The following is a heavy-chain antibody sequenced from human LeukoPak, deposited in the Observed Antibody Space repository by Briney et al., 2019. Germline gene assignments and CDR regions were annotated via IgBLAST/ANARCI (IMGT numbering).Heavy chain of an antibody. CDR3: AREKFDY. Sequence: GGSLRLSCAASGFTFSSYAMSWVRQAPGKGLEWVANIKHDGSEKYYVDSVKGQFTISRDNAKNSLYLQMNSLSVEDTAVYYCAREKFDYWGQGTLVTVSS. CDR2: IKHDGSEK. J-gene: IGHJ4*02. V-gene: IGHV3-7*01. CDR1: GFTFSSYA.